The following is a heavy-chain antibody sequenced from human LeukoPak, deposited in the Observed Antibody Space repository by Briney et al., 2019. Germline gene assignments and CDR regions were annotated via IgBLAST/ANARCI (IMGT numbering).Heavy chain of an antibody. CDR3: ARDQCVYCSGGSLLG. CDR2: LNPQSGGT. J-gene: IGHJ4*02. V-gene: IGHV1-2*02. CDR1: GYXFTGHY. Sequence: ASVKVSCKASGYXFTGHYLHWVRQAPGQGLEWMGWLNPQSGGTNLAQKFQGRVTMTRDTSISTAYMELSRLTSDDTAVYYCARDQCVYCSGGSLLGWGQGTLVTVSS. D-gene: IGHD2-15*01.